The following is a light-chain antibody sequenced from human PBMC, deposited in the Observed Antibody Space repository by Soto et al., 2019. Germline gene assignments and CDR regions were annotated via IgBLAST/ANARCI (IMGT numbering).Light chain of an antibody. V-gene: IGKV3D-15*01. J-gene: IGKJ4*01. CDR3: QQYNNWPLT. Sequence: EIVMTQSPATLSVSPGERATLSCRASQSVSSNLAWYQQKPGQAPRLLIYGASTRATGIPARFSGSGSGTDFTLTISSLQSEYFAVSYCQQYNNWPLTFGGGTKVEIK. CDR1: QSVSSN. CDR2: GAS.